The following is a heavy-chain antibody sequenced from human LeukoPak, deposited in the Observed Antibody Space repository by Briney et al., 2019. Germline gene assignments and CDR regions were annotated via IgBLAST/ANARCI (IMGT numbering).Heavy chain of an antibody. Sequence: ASVKVSCKASGYTFTEYYMHWVRQAPGQGLEWMGWINPNSGDTNYAQKFQGWVTMTRDTSISTAYMELSRLRSDDTAVYYCAREVPYDSSRYYQPFDYWGQGTLVTVSS. J-gene: IGHJ4*02. CDR2: INPNSGDT. V-gene: IGHV1-2*04. CDR1: GYTFTEYY. D-gene: IGHD3-22*01. CDR3: AREVPYDSSRYYQPFDY.